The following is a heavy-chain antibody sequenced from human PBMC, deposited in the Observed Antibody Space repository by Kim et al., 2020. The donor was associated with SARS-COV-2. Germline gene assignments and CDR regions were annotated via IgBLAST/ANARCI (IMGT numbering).Heavy chain of an antibody. J-gene: IGHJ3*02. CDR2: ISPDGNNE. V-gene: IGHV3-30*18. CDR3: AKPRNGDYDAFDI. D-gene: IGHD4-17*01. CDR1: RFTFSNYG. Sequence: GGSLRLSCAAFRFTFSNYGMHWVRQAPGKGLEWAAAISPDGNNEYYADSVKGRFTISRDNSKNTLYLQMKSLRAEDTAVYYCAKPRNGDYDAFDIWGQGTMVTVSS.